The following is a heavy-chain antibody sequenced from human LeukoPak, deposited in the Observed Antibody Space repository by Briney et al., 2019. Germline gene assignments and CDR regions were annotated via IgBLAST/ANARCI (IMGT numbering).Heavy chain of an antibody. V-gene: IGHV3-23*01. CDR2: IGTIPGVT. J-gene: IGHJ4*02. Sequence: GGSLRLSCAASGFTFSNYAMSWVRQAPGKGLEWVSVIGTIPGVTYYTESVKGRFTISRDNSKNTLYLQMNSLRAEDTAVYYCAKDQYVATITRDAFDYWGQGTLVTVSS. CDR3: AKDQYVATITRDAFDY. CDR1: GFTFSNYA. D-gene: IGHD5-12*01.